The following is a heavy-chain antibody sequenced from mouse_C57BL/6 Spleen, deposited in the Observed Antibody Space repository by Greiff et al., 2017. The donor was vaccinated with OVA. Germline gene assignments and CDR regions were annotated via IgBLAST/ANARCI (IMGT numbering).Heavy chain of an antibody. Sequence: QVQLQQSGAELVKPGASVKISCKASGYAFSSYWMNWVKQRPGKGLEWIGQIYPGDGDTNYNGKFKGKATLTADKSSSTAYMQLSSLTSEDSAVYFCARAGNYVDAMDYWGQGTSVTVSS. D-gene: IGHD2-1*01. CDR1: GYAFSSYW. V-gene: IGHV1-80*01. J-gene: IGHJ4*01. CDR2: IYPGDGDT. CDR3: ARAGNYVDAMDY.